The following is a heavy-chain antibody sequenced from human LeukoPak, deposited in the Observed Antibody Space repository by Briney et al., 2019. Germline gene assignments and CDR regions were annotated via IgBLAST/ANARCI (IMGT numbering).Heavy chain of an antibody. CDR2: INPDGGST. V-gene: IGHV1-46*04. CDR3: ARAPRNSSTMLDF. D-gene: IGHD6-13*01. Sequence: ASVKVSCKASGYTFTNYWIQWVRQAPGHGLEWMGLINPDGGSTAYAHRLQGRVIMTRDTSTSTAYMDLSSLRSEDTAVYHCARAPRNSSTMLDFWGQGTLVTVSS. CDR1: GYTFTNYW. J-gene: IGHJ4*02.